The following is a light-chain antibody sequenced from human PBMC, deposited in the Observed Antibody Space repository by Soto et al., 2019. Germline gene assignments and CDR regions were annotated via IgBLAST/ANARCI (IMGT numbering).Light chain of an antibody. V-gene: IGKV1-39*01. J-gene: IGKJ2*01. Sequence: DIRMTQSPPSPSASVGDTVTITWRASQSVSTYLNWYQQKPGKAPNLLIYGASSLQSGVPSRFSGSGSGTEFTLTITSLQPGDFATYYCQHSYNNPTTFGQGTKVDI. CDR1: QSVSTY. CDR3: QHSYNNPTT. CDR2: GAS.